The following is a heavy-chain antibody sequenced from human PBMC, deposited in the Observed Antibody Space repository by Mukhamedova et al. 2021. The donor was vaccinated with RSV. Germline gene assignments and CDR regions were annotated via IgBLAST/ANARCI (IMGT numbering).Heavy chain of an antibody. CDR3: ARGGYYNTY. J-gene: IGHJ4*02. Sequence: IRQPPGKGLEWIGYIYYSGSTNYNPSLKSRVTISVDTSKNQFSLKLSSVTAADTAVYYCARGGYYNTYWGQGTRVTVSS. CDR2: IYYSGST. D-gene: IGHD3-9*01. V-gene: IGHV4-59*01.